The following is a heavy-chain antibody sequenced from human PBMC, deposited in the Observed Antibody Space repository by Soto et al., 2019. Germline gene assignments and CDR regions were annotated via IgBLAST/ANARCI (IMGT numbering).Heavy chain of an antibody. CDR2: INAGNGNT. V-gene: IGHV1-3*01. CDR1: GYTFTSYA. D-gene: IGHD3-10*01. Sequence: ASVKVSCKASGYTFTSYAMHWVRQAPGQRLEWMGWINAGNGNTKYSQKFQGRVTITRDTSASTAYMELSSLRSEDTVFYYCARSPYGSGSYYNEWFDPWGQGTLVTVSS. J-gene: IGHJ5*02. CDR3: ARSPYGSGSYYNEWFDP.